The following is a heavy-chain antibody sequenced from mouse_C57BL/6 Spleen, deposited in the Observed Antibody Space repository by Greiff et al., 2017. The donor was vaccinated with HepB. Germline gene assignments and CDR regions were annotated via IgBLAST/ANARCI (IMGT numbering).Heavy chain of an antibody. Sequence: EVQLQQSGPGLVKPGASVKISCKASGYSFTDYNMNWVKQSHGKSLEWIGLINPNYGTTSYNQKFKGKATLTVDQSSSTAYLQRNSLTSEDSAVYYCAIPYGYDAGFAYWGQGTLVTVSA. D-gene: IGHD2-2*01. CDR1: GYSFTDYN. J-gene: IGHJ3*01. CDR3: AIPYGYDAGFAY. CDR2: INPNYGTT. V-gene: IGHV1-39*01.